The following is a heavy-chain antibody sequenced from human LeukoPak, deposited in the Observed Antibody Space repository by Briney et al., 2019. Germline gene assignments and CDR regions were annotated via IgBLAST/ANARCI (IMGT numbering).Heavy chain of an antibody. J-gene: IGHJ6*03. D-gene: IGHD6-13*01. CDR2: ISSSSTYI. CDR1: GINLSGYS. Sequence: GGSLRLSCAASGINLSGYSMNWVRQAPGKGLEWVSSISSSSTYIYYADSVKGRITISRDNAKNSVYLQMNSLRAEDTAVYYCARDGSSSLYYYYMDVWGKGTTVTVSS. CDR3: ARDGSSSLYYYYMDV. V-gene: IGHV3-21*01.